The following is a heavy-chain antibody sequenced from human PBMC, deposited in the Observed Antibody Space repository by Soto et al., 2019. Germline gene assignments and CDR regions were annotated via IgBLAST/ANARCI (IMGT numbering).Heavy chain of an antibody. V-gene: IGHV1-8*01. CDR3: ASYSSGWPLDAFDI. D-gene: IGHD6-19*01. J-gene: IGHJ3*02. CDR1: GYTFTSYD. CDR2: MNPNSGNT. Sequence: QVQLVQSGAEVKKPGASVKVSCKASGYTFTSYDINWVRQATGQGLEWMGWMNPNSGNTGYAQKFQGRVTMTRNTSIRTAYMELSSLRSEDTAVYYCASYSSGWPLDAFDIWGQGPMVTVSS.